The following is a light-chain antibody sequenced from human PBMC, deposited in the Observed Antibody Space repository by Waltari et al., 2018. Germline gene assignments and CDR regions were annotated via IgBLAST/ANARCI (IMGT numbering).Light chain of an antibody. CDR3: LQFDTAWLS. J-gene: IGKJ4*02. CDR2: HAS. V-gene: IGKV1-33*01. CDR1: QAIYDF. Sequence: QLTQSPSSLSASVGDEITITCQASQAIYDFLRWYQQKPGQAPRLLIYHASNLETGVPSRFSGSGDGTQFSLTISGLLPEDFATYYCLQFDTAWLSFGGGTKVEIK.